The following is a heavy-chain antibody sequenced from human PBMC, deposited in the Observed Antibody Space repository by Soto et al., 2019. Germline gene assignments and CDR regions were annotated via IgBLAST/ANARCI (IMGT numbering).Heavy chain of an antibody. CDR3: ARVRVSRNSYFDS. D-gene: IGHD3-10*01. CDR2: ISHSGRT. CDR1: NYSISSGYY. V-gene: IGHV4-38-2*01. Sequence: SETLSLTCGVSNYSISSGYYWGWIRQPPGKGLEWIGSISHSGRTFYNPSLKSRVSISVDTSKNQFSLNLRSVTAADTAVFFCARVRVSRNSYFDSWGQGTLVTVSS. J-gene: IGHJ4*02.